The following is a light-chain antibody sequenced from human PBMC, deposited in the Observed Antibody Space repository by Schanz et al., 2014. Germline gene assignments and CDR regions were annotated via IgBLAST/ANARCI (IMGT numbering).Light chain of an antibody. CDR1: QSISNF. V-gene: IGKV1-39*01. CDR3: QQSHSTPRT. CDR2: AAS. J-gene: IGKJ1*01. Sequence: DIQMTQSPSSLPASVGDRVTITCRASQSISNFLNWYQQKPGKAPQLLIYAASTLQSGVPSRFSGSGSGTDFSLTISSLQPEDFAIYYCQQSHSTPRTFGQGTKVDIK.